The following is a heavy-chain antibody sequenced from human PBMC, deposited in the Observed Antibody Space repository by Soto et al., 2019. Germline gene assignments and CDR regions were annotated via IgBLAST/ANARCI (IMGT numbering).Heavy chain of an antibody. J-gene: IGHJ4*02. CDR2: ISYDGSNK. Sequence: GGSLRLSCAASGFTFSSYGMHWVRQAPGKGLEWVAVISYDGSNKYYADSVKGRFTISRDNSKNTLYLQMDSLRAEDTAVYYCAKQIAVAGTVIDYWGQGTLVTVSS. CDR1: GFTFSSYG. V-gene: IGHV3-30*18. D-gene: IGHD6-19*01. CDR3: AKQIAVAGTVIDY.